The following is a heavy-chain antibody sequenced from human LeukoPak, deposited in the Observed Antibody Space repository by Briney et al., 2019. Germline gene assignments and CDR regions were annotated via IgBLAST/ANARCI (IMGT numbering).Heavy chain of an antibody. J-gene: IGHJ4*02. CDR3: ARRKEFSYDSSGYYDY. Sequence: GEPLKFSCKRSGYSFTSYWFGWVRKLPGKGLKWMGIIYAGDSDTRYSPSFQGQVTISADKSISTAYLQLGSLKASDTAMYYCARRKEFSYDSSGYYDYWGQGTLVTVSS. V-gene: IGHV5-51*01. D-gene: IGHD3-22*01. CDR1: GYSFTSYW. CDR2: IYAGDSDT.